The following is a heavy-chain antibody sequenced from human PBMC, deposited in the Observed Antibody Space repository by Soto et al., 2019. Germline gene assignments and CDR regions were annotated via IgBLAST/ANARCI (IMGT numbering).Heavy chain of an antibody. V-gene: IGHV3-21*01. J-gene: IGHJ6*02. D-gene: IGHD2-8*01. CDR3: APRGDGVRHYYYYGMDV. CDR2: ISSSSSYI. Sequence: GGSLRLSCAASGFTFSSYSMNWVRQAPGKGLEWVSSISSSSSYIYYADSVKGRFTISRDNAKNSLYLQMNSLRAEDTAVYYCAPRGDGVRHYYYYGMDVWGQGTTVTVSS. CDR1: GFTFSSYS.